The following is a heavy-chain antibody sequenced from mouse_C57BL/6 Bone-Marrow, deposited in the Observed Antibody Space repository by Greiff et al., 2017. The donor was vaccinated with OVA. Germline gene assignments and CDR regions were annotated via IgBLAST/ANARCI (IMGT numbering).Heavy chain of an antibody. J-gene: IGHJ3*01. D-gene: IGHD2-5*01. Sequence: EVQRVESGGDLVKPGGSLKLSCAASGFTFSSYGMSWVRQTPDKRLEWVATISSGGSYTYYPDSVKGRFTISRDNAKNTLYLHMSSLKSEDTAMYYCARLSYSNYGAYWGEGTLVTVSA. CDR2: ISSGGSYT. CDR3: ARLSYSNYGAY. V-gene: IGHV5-6*01. CDR1: GFTFSSYG.